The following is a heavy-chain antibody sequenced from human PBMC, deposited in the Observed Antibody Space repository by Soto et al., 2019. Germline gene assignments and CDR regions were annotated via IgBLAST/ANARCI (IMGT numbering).Heavy chain of an antibody. Sequence: ASVKVSCKASGGTFSSYAISWVRQAPGQGLEWMGGIIPIFGTANYAQKFQGRLTITADESTSTAYMELSSLRSEDTAVYYCARDNGRVTHLTRFDYWGQGTLVTVSS. CDR2: IIPIFGTA. J-gene: IGHJ4*02. D-gene: IGHD2-21*02. CDR1: GGTFSSYA. CDR3: ARDNGRVTHLTRFDY. V-gene: IGHV1-69*13.